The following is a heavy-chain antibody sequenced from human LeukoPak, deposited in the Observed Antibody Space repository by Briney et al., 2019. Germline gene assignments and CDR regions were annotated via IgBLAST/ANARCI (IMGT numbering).Heavy chain of an antibody. Sequence: GGSLRLSCAASGFTFSNFGMHWVRQAPGKGLEWVAFIRYDGSNKYYADSVKGRFTISRDNSKNTLYLQMNSLRAEDTAVYYCAKDWGEKTGTTGNHFDYWGQGTLVTVSS. V-gene: IGHV3-30*02. CDR1: GFTFSNFG. CDR2: IRYDGSNK. D-gene: IGHD1-7*01. CDR3: AKDWGEKTGTTGNHFDY. J-gene: IGHJ4*02.